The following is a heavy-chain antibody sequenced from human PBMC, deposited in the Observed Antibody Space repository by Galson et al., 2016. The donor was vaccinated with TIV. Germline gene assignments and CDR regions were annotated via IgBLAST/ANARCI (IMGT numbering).Heavy chain of an antibody. J-gene: IGHJ4*02. V-gene: IGHV3-23*01. Sequence: SLRLSCAASRFTFSSYAMIWVRQAPGKGLEWVSGISTSGTITYYADSVKGRFTISRENSKNTLCLQMNSLRVEDTALYYCAKDWDAISYYDTDGDYWGQGALVTVSS. D-gene: IGHD3-16*01. CDR3: AKDWDAISYYDTDGDY. CDR1: RFTFSSYA. CDR2: ISTSGTIT.